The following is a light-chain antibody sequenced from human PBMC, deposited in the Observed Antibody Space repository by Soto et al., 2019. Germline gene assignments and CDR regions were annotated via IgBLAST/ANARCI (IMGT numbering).Light chain of an antibody. CDR2: STD. CDR3: ATWDDSLNGVV. CDR1: GSNIGTNT. J-gene: IGLJ2*01. V-gene: IGLV1-44*01. Sequence: QSVLPQPPSASGTPGQRVSISCSGGGSNIGTNTVNWYQHLPGTAPKLLIFSTDERPSGVPDRFSGSKSGNSASQASSGLQSDDEADYYCATWDDSLNGVVFGGGTKLTVL.